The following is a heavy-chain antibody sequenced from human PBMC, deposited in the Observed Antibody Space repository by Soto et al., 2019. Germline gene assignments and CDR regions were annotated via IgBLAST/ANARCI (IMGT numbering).Heavy chain of an antibody. J-gene: IGHJ4*02. CDR3: ARSLYYYDSSSYLTPLGGFDY. Sequence: QVQLVQSGAEVKKPGASVKVSCKASGYTFTSYAMHWVRQAPGQRLEWMGWINAGNGNTKYSQKFQGRVTITRDTSASTAYMELSSLRSEDTAVYYCARSLYYYDSSSYLTPLGGFDYWGQGTLVTVSS. CDR2: INAGNGNT. CDR1: GYTFTSYA. V-gene: IGHV1-3*01. D-gene: IGHD3-22*01.